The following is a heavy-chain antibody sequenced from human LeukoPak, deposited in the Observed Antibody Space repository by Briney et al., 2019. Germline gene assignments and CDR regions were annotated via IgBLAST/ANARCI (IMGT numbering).Heavy chain of an antibody. CDR3: AREAWGQLWLRGILDS. V-gene: IGHV1-69*04. D-gene: IGHD5-18*01. CDR2: IIPILGIP. Sequence: SEKVSCKASGGTSSSYSISWVRQAPGQGLEWMGKIIPILGIPDYAQKFQGRVTFTADKSTSTAYMELSRLRSEDTAMYYCAREAWGQLWLRGILDSWGQGTLVTVSS. CDR1: GGTSSSYS. J-gene: IGHJ4*02.